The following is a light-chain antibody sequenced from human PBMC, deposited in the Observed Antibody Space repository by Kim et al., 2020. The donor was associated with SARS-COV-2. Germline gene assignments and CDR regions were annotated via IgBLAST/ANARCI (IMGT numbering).Light chain of an antibody. J-gene: IGKJ1*01. Sequence: ASVGERVTITCRASQGISNYLAWYQQKPGKVPKLLIYAASALRSGVPYRFSGSGSGTDFTLTITSLQPEDVAVYYCQQCKGAPWTFGHGTKVDIK. V-gene: IGKV1-27*01. CDR1: QGISNY. CDR2: AAS. CDR3: QQCKGAPWT.